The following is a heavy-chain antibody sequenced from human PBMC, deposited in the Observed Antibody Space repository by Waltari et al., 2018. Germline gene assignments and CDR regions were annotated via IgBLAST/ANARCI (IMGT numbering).Heavy chain of an antibody. CDR1: GGTFSSYA. CDR2: IIPIFGTA. V-gene: IGHV1-69*08. CDR3: AREVGEAAAGSYNDY. Sequence: QVQLVQSGAEVKKPGSSVKVSCKASGGTFSSYAISWVRQAPGQGLEWMGRIIPIFGTANDAQEFQGRVTITADKSTSTAYMELSSLRSEDTAVYYCAREVGEAAAGSYNDYWGQGTLVTVSS. J-gene: IGHJ4*02. D-gene: IGHD6-13*01.